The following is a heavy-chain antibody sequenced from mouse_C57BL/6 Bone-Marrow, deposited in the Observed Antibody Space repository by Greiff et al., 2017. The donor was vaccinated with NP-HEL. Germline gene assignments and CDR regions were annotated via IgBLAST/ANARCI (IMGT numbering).Heavy chain of an antibody. V-gene: IGHV1-76*01. J-gene: IGHJ2*01. Sequence: VQLQQSGAELVRPGASVKLSCKASGYTFTDYYINWVKQRPGQGLEWIARIYPGSGNTYYNEKFKGKATLTAEKSSSTAYMQLSSLTSEDSAVYFCARTNYYGSRGYFDYWGQGTTLTVSS. D-gene: IGHD1-1*01. CDR2: IYPGSGNT. CDR1: GYTFTDYY. CDR3: ARTNYYGSRGYFDY.